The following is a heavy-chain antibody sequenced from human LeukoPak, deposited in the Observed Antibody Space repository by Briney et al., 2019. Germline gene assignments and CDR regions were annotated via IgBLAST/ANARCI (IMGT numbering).Heavy chain of an antibody. Sequence: GSLRLSCSASGFTFSSYAMHWVRQAPGKGLEYVSAISSNGGSTYYADSVKGRFTISRDNSKNTLYLQMSSLRAEDTAVYYCVKAYYYDSSGFDMGFDYWGQGTLVTVSS. D-gene: IGHD3-22*01. CDR2: ISSNGGST. J-gene: IGHJ4*02. V-gene: IGHV3-64D*06. CDR3: VKAYYYDSSGFDMGFDY. CDR1: GFTFSSYA.